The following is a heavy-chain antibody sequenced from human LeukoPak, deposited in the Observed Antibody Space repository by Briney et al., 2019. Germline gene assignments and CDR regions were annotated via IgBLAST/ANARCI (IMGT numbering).Heavy chain of an antibody. Sequence: ASVTVSCKPSGYTFTSHGISWVRQAPGQGLERMGWIRPYDDNTNYAQKLQGRVTMTTDTSTSTAYMELRSLRSDDTAVYFCARGPYDFWSGSPRSFDPWGQGTLVTVSS. CDR3: ARGPYDFWSGSPRSFDP. D-gene: IGHD3-3*01. V-gene: IGHV1-18*01. J-gene: IGHJ5*02. CDR1: GYTFTSHG. CDR2: IRPYDDNT.